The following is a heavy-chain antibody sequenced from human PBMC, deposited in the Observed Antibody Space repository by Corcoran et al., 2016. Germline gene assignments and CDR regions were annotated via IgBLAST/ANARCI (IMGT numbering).Heavy chain of an antibody. D-gene: IGHD4-4*01. J-gene: IGHJ4*02. CDR2: IKQDGSEK. V-gene: IGHV3-7*03. CDR3: ASRSTVKGVAYFDY. CDR1: GFTFSSYW. Sequence: EVQLVESGGGLVQPGGSLRLSCAASGFTFSSYWMSWVRQAPGKGLEWVANIKQDGSEKYYVDSVKGRFTISRDNAKNSLYLQMNSLRAEDTAVYYCASRSTVKGVAYFDYWGQGTLVTVSS.